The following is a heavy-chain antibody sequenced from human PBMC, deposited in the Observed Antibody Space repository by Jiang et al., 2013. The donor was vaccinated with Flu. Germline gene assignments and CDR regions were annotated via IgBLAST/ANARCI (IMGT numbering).Heavy chain of an antibody. V-gene: IGHV1-3*01. CDR3: AREGESSGWSYFDN. Sequence: GAEVKKPGASVKVSCRTSGYTFTDYAIHWVRQAPGQSLEWMAWINPGTGNIDYSQRFQGRVTTTRDTSTNTVYMDLSSLKSEDTAVYYCAREGESSGWSYFDNWGQGTLVTVSS. CDR1: GYTFTDYA. CDR2: INPGTGNI. J-gene: IGHJ4*02. D-gene: IGHD6-19*01.